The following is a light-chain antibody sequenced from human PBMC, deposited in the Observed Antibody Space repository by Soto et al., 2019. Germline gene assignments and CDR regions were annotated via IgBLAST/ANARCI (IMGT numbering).Light chain of an antibody. V-gene: IGLV2-14*01. J-gene: IGLJ1*01. CDR1: SSDVGAFNY. CDR3: CSYASGSIYV. CDR2: EVG. Sequence: QPVLTQPASVSGSPGQSITISCTGTSSDVGAFNYVSWYLQYPGKAPKLMIYEVGNRPSGVANRFSGSKSGNTASLTISGRQAEDEADYYCCSYASGSIYVFGTGTKVTVL.